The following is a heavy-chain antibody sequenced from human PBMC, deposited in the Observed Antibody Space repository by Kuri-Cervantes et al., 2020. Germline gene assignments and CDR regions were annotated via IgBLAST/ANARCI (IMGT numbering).Heavy chain of an antibody. CDR2: MNHNSGNT. V-gene: IGHV1-8*01. J-gene: IGHJ4*02. CDR1: GYTFTRYD. Sequence: ASVTVSCQASGYTFTRYDINWVRPATGKGLEWMGWMNHNSGNTGYAQKFQGRVTMTRNTSISTAYMELSSLRSEDTGVCYCAKGPNSILWCGGWGQGTLVTVSS. CDR3: AKGPNSILWCGG. D-gene: IGHD2-21*01.